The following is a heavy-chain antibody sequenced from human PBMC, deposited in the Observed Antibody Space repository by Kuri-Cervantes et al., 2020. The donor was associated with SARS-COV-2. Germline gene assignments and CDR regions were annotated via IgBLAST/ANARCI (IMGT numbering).Heavy chain of an antibody. CDR2: IRSNSDYK. CDR3: ARDDSSSSRPGYGYGMDV. CDR1: GFRFTDYS. J-gene: IGHJ6*02. V-gene: IGHV3-21*04. D-gene: IGHD6-6*01. Sequence: GESLKISCAASGFRFTDYSMNWVRQAPGKGLEWVSSIRSNSDYKFYADSLKGRFTISRDNAKNSLYLQMNSLRAEDTAVYYCARDDSSSSRPGYGYGMDVWGQGTTVTVSS.